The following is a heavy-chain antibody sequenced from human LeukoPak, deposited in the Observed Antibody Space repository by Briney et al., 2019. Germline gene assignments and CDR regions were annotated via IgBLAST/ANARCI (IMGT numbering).Heavy chain of an antibody. CDR1: GFSFSASG. CDR2: IDSAGSTI. D-gene: IGHD3-9*01. V-gene: IGHV3-48*04. CDR3: ATLGRSTGWFFDN. J-gene: IGHJ4*02. Sequence: GGSLRLSCAPSGFSFSASGMNWVRQAPGKGLEWISYIDSAGSTIHYADSVKGRFTISRDNAKNSLYLQMNSLRAEDTAVYYCATLGRSTGWFFDNWGQGTLVTVSS.